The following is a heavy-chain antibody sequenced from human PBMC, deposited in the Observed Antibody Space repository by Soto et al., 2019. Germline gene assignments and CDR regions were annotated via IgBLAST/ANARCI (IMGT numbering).Heavy chain of an antibody. CDR2: IHPSGST. J-gene: IGHJ4*02. Sequence: SETLSLTCAVYGGSLSNYYWSWIRQPPGMGLEWIGEIHPSGSTHYSPSLESRASISADTSRNQFSLSLTSVTAADTAVYYCARGQDQAKVGYWGQGALVTVS. D-gene: IGHD1-26*01. V-gene: IGHV4-34*01. CDR1: GGSLSNYY. CDR3: ARGQDQAKVGY.